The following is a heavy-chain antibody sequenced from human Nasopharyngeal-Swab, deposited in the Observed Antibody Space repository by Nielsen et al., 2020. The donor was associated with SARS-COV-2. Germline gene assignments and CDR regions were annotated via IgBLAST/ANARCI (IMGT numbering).Heavy chain of an antibody. D-gene: IGHD3-22*01. Sequence: WTRQPPGKGLEWIGEINHSGSTNYNPSLKSRVTISVDTSKNQFSLKLSSVTAADTAVYYCARDRFSSGKDPWGQGTLVTVSS. J-gene: IGHJ5*02. CDR3: ARDRFSSGKDP. V-gene: IGHV4-34*01. CDR2: INHSGST.